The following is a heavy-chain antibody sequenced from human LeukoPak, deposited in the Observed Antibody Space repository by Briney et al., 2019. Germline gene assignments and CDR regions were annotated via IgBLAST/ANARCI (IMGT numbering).Heavy chain of an antibody. Sequence: ASVKVSCKASGGTFSSYATSWVRQAPGQVPEWMGGIIPIFGTANYAQKFQGRVTITADESTSTAYMELSSLRSEDTAVYYCARCPLRGYFDYWGQGTLVTVSS. CDR3: ARCPLRGYFDY. CDR1: GGTFSSYA. CDR2: IIPIFGTA. J-gene: IGHJ4*02. V-gene: IGHV1-69*13.